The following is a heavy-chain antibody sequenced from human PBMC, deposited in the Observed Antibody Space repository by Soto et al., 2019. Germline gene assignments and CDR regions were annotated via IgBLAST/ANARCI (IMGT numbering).Heavy chain of an antibody. D-gene: IGHD1-26*01. CDR3: ARGEVGATNYYYGIDV. Sequence: AGGSLRLSCAASGFTISDHYMDWVRQAPGKGLEWVGRTRNKANSYTTEYAASVKGRFTISRDDSKNSRYLQMNSLKTEDTAVYYCARGEVGATNYYYGIDVWDQGTTVTVAS. CDR2: TRNKANSYTT. CDR1: GFTISDHY. J-gene: IGHJ6*02. V-gene: IGHV3-72*01.